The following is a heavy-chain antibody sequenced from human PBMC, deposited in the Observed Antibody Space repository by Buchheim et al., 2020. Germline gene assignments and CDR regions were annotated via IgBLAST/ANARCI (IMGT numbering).Heavy chain of an antibody. Sequence: EVQLLESGGGLVQPGESLRLSCVASGFTFSSYAMSWVRQAPGKGLEWVSGISGSGGNTYYADSVKGRFTIPRDNSKNTLYLQMNSLRAEDTAVYYCAKRWGIVVVPPYYFDYWGQGTL. V-gene: IGHV3-23*01. CDR1: GFTFSSYA. D-gene: IGHD2-2*01. CDR2: ISGSGGNT. J-gene: IGHJ4*02. CDR3: AKRWGIVVVPPYYFDY.